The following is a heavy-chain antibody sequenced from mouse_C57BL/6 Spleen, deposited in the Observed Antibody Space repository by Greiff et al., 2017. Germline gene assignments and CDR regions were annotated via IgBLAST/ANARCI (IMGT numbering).Heavy chain of an antibody. Sequence: EVKLEESGGGLVQPGGSMKLSCVASGFTFSNYWMNWVRQSPEKGLEWVAQIRLKSDNYATHYAVSVNGRFTISREDSKSSVYLQMNSLRAEDTGIYYCAEGYGSSHCDFDFWGTGTAVTVSS. CDR3: AEGYGSSHCDFDF. CDR1: GFTFSNYW. V-gene: IGHV6-3*01. CDR2: IRLKSDNYAT. D-gene: IGHD1-3*01. J-gene: IGHJ1*03.